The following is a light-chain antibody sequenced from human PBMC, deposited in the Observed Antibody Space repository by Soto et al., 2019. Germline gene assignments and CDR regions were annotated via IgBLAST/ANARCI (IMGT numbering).Light chain of an antibody. CDR1: NSDVGAYNY. Sequence: QSALTQLASVSGSPGQSITISCTGTNSDVGAYNYVSWYQQHPGKAPKLIIYEVNDRPSGVSTRFSASKSGNTASLTISGLQPDDEADYYCCSYATNNTWVFGGGTKVTVL. V-gene: IGLV2-14*01. CDR3: CSYATNNTWV. CDR2: EVN. J-gene: IGLJ3*02.